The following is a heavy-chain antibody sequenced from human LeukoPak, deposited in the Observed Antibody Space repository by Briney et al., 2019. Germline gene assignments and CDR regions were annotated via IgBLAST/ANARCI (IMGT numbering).Heavy chain of an antibody. D-gene: IGHD3-3*01. CDR1: GGSISSYY. CDR3: ARANYDFWSGYYPHYFDY. J-gene: IGHJ4*02. CDR2: IYTSGST. Sequence: SETLSLTCTVSGGSISSYYWSRIRQPPGKGLEWIGYIYTSGSTNYNPSLKSRVTISVDTSKNQFSLKLSSVTAADTAVYYCARANYDFWSGYYPHYFDYWGQGTLVTVSS. V-gene: IGHV4-4*09.